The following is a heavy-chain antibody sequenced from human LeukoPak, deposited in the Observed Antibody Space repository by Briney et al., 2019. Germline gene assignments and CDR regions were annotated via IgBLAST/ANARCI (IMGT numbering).Heavy chain of an antibody. Sequence: GGSLRLSCAASGFTFNSYSMNWVRQAPGKGLEWVSSISSSSSYIYYADSVKGRFTISRDNAKNSLYLQMNSLRAEDTAVYYCAVYCSGGSCYDLGHYGMDVWGQGTTVTVSS. CDR2: ISSSSSYI. J-gene: IGHJ6*02. D-gene: IGHD2-15*01. CDR1: GFTFNSYS. V-gene: IGHV3-21*01. CDR3: AVYCSGGSCYDLGHYGMDV.